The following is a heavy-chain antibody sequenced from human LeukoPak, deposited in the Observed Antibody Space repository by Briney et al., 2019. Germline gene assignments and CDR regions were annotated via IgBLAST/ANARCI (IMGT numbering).Heavy chain of an antibody. CDR1: GGTFSSYA. J-gene: IGHJ4*02. CDR2: IIPIFGIA. Sequence: SVKVSCKASGGTFSSYAISWVRQAPGQGLKWMGRIIPIFGIANYAQKFQGRVTVTADKSTSTAYMELSSLRSEDTAVYYCATTYYYDSSGLYYWGQGTLVTVSS. D-gene: IGHD3-22*01. CDR3: ATTYYYDSSGLYY. V-gene: IGHV1-69*04.